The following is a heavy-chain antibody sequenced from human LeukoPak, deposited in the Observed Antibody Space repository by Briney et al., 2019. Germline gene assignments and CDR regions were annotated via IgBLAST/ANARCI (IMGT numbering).Heavy chain of an antibody. D-gene: IGHD6-6*01. CDR2: FDPEDGET. CDR1: GYTLTELS. V-gene: IGHV1-24*01. J-gene: IGHJ3*02. CDR3: ATDRIGYSSSRAFDI. Sequence: ALVKVSCKVSGYTLTELSMHWVRQAPGKGLEWMGGFDPEDGETIYAQKFQGRVTMTEDTSTDTAYMELSSLRSEDTAVYYCATDRIGYSSSRAFDIWGQGTMVTVSS.